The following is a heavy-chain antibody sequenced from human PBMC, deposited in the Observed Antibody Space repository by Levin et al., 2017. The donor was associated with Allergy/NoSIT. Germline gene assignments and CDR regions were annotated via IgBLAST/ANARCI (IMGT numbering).Heavy chain of an antibody. D-gene: IGHD2-2*01. CDR1: GGTFSRYW. V-gene: IGHV3-74*01. Sequence: SLKISCAASGGTFSRYWMHGGRQAPGKGLVWVSLLNNYFIITTYSYSFNFLFTISRDNAKNTLYLQMNSLRAEDTAVYYCARHPIVLVPPAMAYYYYGMDVWGQGTTVTVSS. CDR2: LNNYFIIT. J-gene: IGHJ6*02. CDR3: ARHPIVLVPPAMAYYYYGMDV.